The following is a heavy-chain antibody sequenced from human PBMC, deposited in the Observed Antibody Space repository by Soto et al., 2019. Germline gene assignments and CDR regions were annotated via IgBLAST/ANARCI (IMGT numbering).Heavy chain of an antibody. CDR1: GGSISSSSYY. CDR2: IYYSGST. D-gene: IGHD5-12*01. CDR3: ARQGGYSGYLMGYYYMDV. V-gene: IGHV4-39*01. J-gene: IGHJ6*03. Sequence: SETLSLTCTVSGGSISSSSYYRGWIRQPPGKGLEWIGSIYYSGSTYYNPSLKSRVTISVDTSKNQFSLKLSSVTAADTAVYYCARQGGYSGYLMGYYYMDVWGKGTTVTVSS.